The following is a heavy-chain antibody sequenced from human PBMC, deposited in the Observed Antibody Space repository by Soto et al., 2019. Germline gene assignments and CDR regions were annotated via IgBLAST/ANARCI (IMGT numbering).Heavy chain of an antibody. V-gene: IGHV1-8*01. Sequence: ASVKVSCKADGYTFTSYVINWVRQAPGQGLEWMGWMNGNSGNTGYAQKFQGRVTMTRNTSITTAYMELSNLRSDDTAVFFCARGTKDIPYSWFDTWGQGTLVTVSS. D-gene: IGHD2-15*01. CDR2: MNGNSGNT. CDR3: ARGTKDIPYSWFDT. J-gene: IGHJ5*02. CDR1: GYTFTSYV.